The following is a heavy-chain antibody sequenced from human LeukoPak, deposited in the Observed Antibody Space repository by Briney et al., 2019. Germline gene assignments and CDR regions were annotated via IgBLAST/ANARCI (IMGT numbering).Heavy chain of an antibody. CDR1: GGTFSSYA. Sequence: ASVTVSFTASGGTFSSYAISWVRQAPGQGLEWMGGIIPIFGTANYAQKFQGRVTITADESTSTAYMELSSLRSEDTAVYYCATVLTQNTSQYGMDVWGQGTTVTVSS. V-gene: IGHV1-69*13. D-gene: IGHD4/OR15-4a*01. CDR2: IIPIFGTA. CDR3: ATVLTQNTSQYGMDV. J-gene: IGHJ6*02.